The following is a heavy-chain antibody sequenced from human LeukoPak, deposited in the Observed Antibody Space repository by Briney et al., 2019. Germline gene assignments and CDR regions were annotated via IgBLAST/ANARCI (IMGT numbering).Heavy chain of an antibody. CDR1: GYTFTTHG. CDR3: ARDWPTVITDY. D-gene: IGHD4-11*01. Sequence: ASVKVSCKTSGYTFTTHGISWVRQAPGQGLEWMGWISTSKGGTNYAQKFKGRLTMTTDRSTSTAYMELRSLISDDTAVYYCARDWPTVITDYWGQGTLVTVSS. J-gene: IGHJ4*02. CDR2: ISTSKGGT. V-gene: IGHV1-18*01.